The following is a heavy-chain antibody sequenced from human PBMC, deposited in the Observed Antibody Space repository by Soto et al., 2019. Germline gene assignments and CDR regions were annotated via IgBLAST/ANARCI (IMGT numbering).Heavy chain of an antibody. D-gene: IGHD3-3*01. Sequence: QVQLQESGPGLVKPSETLSLTCTVSGGSVSSGSYYWSWIRQPPGKGLEWIGYIYYSGRTNYNPSLKSRVTISVDTSKNQFSLKLSAVTAADTAVYYCARVSFYDFWSGYYDDDAFDIWGQGKMVTVSS. CDR1: GGSVSSGSYY. CDR2: IYYSGRT. J-gene: IGHJ3*02. V-gene: IGHV4-61*01. CDR3: ARVSFYDFWSGYYDDDAFDI.